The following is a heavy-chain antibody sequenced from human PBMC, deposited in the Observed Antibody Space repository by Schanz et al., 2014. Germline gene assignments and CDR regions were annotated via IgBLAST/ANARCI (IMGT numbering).Heavy chain of an antibody. CDR3: ARGYGDSPTDF. CDR2: IIPILGIA. V-gene: IGHV1-69*04. CDR1: GYTFTAYG. D-gene: IGHD4-17*01. Sequence: QVQLVQSGDEVKKPGASVKVSCQTSGYTFTAYGINWVRQAPGQGLEWMGRIIPILGIANYAQKFQGRVTITADRSTSTAYMELSSLRSEDTAVYYCARGYGDSPTDFWGQGTLVTV. J-gene: IGHJ4*02.